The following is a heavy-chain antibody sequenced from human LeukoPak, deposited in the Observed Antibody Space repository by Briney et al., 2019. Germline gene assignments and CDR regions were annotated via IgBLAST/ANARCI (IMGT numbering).Heavy chain of an antibody. CDR1: GYTFTAYY. CDR3: ATDNYGTLDY. V-gene: IGHV1-2*06. Sequence: GASVKVSCKASGYTFTAYYIHWVRRAPGQGLEWMGRIDPRSGATKCTQKFQGRVTMTRDTSISTVYLELNGLTFDDTAVYYCATDNYGTLDYWGQGTLVTVSS. D-gene: IGHD3-16*01. J-gene: IGHJ4*02. CDR2: IDPRSGAT.